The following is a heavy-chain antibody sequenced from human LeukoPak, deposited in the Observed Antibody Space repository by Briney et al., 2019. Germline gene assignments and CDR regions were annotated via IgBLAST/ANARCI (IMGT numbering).Heavy chain of an antibody. CDR1: GFTFSSYE. D-gene: IGHD1-1*01. Sequence: GGSLRLSCAASGFTFSSYEMNWVRRAPGKGLEWVSYISNSGSTKKYADSVKGRFTISRDNAKNSVYLQMNSLRAEDTAVYYCARKLTGTTYFDHWGQGALVTVSS. V-gene: IGHV3-48*03. J-gene: IGHJ4*02. CDR3: ARKLTGTTYFDH. CDR2: ISNSGSTK.